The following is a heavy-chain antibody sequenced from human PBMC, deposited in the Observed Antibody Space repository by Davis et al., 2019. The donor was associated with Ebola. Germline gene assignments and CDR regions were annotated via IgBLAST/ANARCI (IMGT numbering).Heavy chain of an antibody. CDR1: GYTFTSYY. CDR3: ARGGYYYDSSGSMDWFDP. V-gene: IGHV1-2*06. CDR2: INPNSGGT. D-gene: IGHD3-22*01. Sequence: ASVKVSCKASGYTFTSYYMHWVRQAPGQGLEWMGRINPNSGGTNYAQKFQGRVTMTRDTSISTAYMELSRLRSDDTAVYYCARGGYYYDSSGSMDWFDPWGQGTLVTVSS. J-gene: IGHJ5*02.